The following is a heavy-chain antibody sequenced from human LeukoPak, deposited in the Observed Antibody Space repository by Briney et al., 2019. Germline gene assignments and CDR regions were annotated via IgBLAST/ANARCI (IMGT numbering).Heavy chain of an antibody. D-gene: IGHD4-17*01. CDR2: ISGSGGST. CDR3: AKDFDYGDFYFDY. Sequence: GGSLRLSCAASGFTFSSYAMSWIRQAPGKGLEWVSAISGSGGSTYYADSVKGRFTISRDNSKNTLYLQMNSLRAEDTAVYYCAKDFDYGDFYFDYWGQGALVTVSS. J-gene: IGHJ4*02. CDR1: GFTFSSYA. V-gene: IGHV3-23*01.